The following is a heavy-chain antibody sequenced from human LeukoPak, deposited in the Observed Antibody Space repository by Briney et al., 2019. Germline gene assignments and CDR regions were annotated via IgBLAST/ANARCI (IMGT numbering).Heavy chain of an antibody. Sequence: SVKVSCKASGGTFSSYAISWVRQAPGQGLEWMGRIIPILGIANYAQKFQGRVTITADKSTSTAYMELSSLRSEDTAVYYCARGGYCSGGSCYIVWGQGTLVTASS. D-gene: IGHD2-15*01. J-gene: IGHJ4*02. CDR2: IIPILGIA. CDR1: GGTFSSYA. CDR3: ARGGYCSGGSCYIV. V-gene: IGHV1-69*04.